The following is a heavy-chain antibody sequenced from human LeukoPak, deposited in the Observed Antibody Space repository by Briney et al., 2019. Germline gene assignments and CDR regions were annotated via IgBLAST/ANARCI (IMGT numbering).Heavy chain of an antibody. Sequence: SETLSLTCTVSGGSISSYYWSWIRQPPGKGLEWIGYIYYSGSTNYNPSLKSRVTTSVDTSKNQFSLKLSSVTAADTAVYYCARGGQQQLADYYYYGMDVWGQGTTVTVSS. CDR2: IYYSGST. CDR1: GGSISSYY. D-gene: IGHD6-13*01. CDR3: ARGGQQQLADYYYYGMDV. J-gene: IGHJ6*02. V-gene: IGHV4-59*01.